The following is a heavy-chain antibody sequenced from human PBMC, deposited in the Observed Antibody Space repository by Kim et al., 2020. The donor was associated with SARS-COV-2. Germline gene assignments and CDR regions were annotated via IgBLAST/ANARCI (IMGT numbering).Heavy chain of an antibody. CDR1: GFTFSSYW. Sequence: GGSLRLSCAASGFTFSSYWMHWVRQAPGKGLVWVSRINSDGSSTSYADSVKGRFTISRDNAKNTLYLQMNSLRAEDTAVYYCARETRDGYTHFDYWGQGTLVTVSS. CDR2: INSDGSST. CDR3: ARETRDGYTHFDY. V-gene: IGHV3-74*01. J-gene: IGHJ4*02. D-gene: IGHD5-12*01.